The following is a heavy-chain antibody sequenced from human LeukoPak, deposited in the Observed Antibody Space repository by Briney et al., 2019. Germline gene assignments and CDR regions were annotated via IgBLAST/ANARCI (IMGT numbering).Heavy chain of an antibody. CDR3: AKPVLLWFGELER. CDR1: GFTFSSYG. V-gene: IGHV3-30*02. J-gene: IGHJ4*02. Sequence: PGGSLRLSCAASGFTFSSYGMHWVRRAPGKGLEWVAFIRYDGSNKYCADSVKGRFTISRDNSKNTLYLQMNSLRAEDTAVYYCAKPVLLWFGELERWGQGTLVTVSS. D-gene: IGHD3-10*01. CDR2: IRYDGSNK.